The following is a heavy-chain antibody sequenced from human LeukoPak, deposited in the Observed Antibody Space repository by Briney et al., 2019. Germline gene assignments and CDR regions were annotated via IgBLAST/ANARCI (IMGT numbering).Heavy chain of an antibody. CDR3: ARDLAYCGGDCLEN. CDR1: GYTFTSYG. D-gene: IGHD2-21*02. J-gene: IGHJ4*02. V-gene: IGHV1-69*13. Sequence: ASVKVSCKASGYTFTSYGISWVRQAPGQGLEWMGGIIPIFGTANYAQKFQGRVTITADESTSTAYMELSSLRSEDTAVYYCARDLAYCGGDCLENWGQGTLVTVSS. CDR2: IIPIFGTA.